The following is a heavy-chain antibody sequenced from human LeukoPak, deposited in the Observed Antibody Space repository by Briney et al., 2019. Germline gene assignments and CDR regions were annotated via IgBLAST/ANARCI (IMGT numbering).Heavy chain of an antibody. D-gene: IGHD3-22*01. Sequence: SETLSLTCTVSGGSISSYYWSWIRQPAGKGLEWIGRIYTSGSTNYNPSLKSRVTISVDTSKNQFSLKLSSVTAADTAVYYCARVGTGHDSSGYYPYYFDYWGQGTLVTVSS. CDR1: GGSISSYY. J-gene: IGHJ4*02. V-gene: IGHV4-4*07. CDR3: ARVGTGHDSSGYYPYYFDY. CDR2: IYTSGST.